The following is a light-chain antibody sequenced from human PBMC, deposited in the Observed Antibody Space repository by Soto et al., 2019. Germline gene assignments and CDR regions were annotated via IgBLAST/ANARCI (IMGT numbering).Light chain of an antibody. CDR3: QQSYSTPLT. CDR1: QTISSY. Sequence: DIQMTQSPSSLSASVGDRVTITCRASQTISSYLNWYQQKPGKAPKLLIYAASSLQSGVPSRLSGSGSGTDFILTISSLQPEDSATYYCQQSYSTPLTFGGGTKVEIK. CDR2: AAS. J-gene: IGKJ4*01. V-gene: IGKV1-39*01.